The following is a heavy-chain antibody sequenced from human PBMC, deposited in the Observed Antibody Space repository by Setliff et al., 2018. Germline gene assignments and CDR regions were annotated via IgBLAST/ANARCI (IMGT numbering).Heavy chain of an antibody. D-gene: IGHD6-19*01. CDR1: GFTFSSYA. Sequence: GGSLRLSCAASGFTFSSYAMSWVRQAPGKGLEWVSAISGSGGSTHYADSVKGRFTISRDNSKNTLYLQMNSLRAEDTAVYYCAKDSSGWPHSLISYCQHWGQGTLVTVSS. CDR2: ISGSGGST. CDR3: AKDSSGWPHSLISYCQH. J-gene: IGHJ1*01. V-gene: IGHV3-23*01.